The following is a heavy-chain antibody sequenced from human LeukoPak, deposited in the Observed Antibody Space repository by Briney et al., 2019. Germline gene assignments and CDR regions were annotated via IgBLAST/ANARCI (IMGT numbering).Heavy chain of an antibody. Sequence: ASVTVSCKASGYTFTSYGISWVRQAPGQGLEWIGWISAYNGNTNYAQKLQGRVTMTTDTSTSTAYMELRSLRSDDTAAYYCVRHLRVLRYFDWLLFPSSYYYMDVWGKGTTVTISS. CDR3: VRHLRVLRYFDWLLFPSSYYYMDV. V-gene: IGHV1-18*01. CDR1: GYTFTSYG. D-gene: IGHD3-9*01. CDR2: ISAYNGNT. J-gene: IGHJ6*03.